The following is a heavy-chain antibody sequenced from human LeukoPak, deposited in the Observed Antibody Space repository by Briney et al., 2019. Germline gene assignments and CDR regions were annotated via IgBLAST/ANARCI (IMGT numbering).Heavy chain of an antibody. V-gene: IGHV1-69*05. CDR3: ATGKTAFWNAGTNWFDP. Sequence: SVKVSCKASGDTFVTYAVSWVRQAPGQGLEWMGGIIALLGTTKYAQKFQGRVTITTDESKTTVYMEVNSLRSEDTAVYYCATGKTAFWNAGTNWFDPWGQGTLVTVSS. J-gene: IGHJ5*02. CDR2: IIALLGTT. CDR1: GDTFVTYA. D-gene: IGHD3-3*01.